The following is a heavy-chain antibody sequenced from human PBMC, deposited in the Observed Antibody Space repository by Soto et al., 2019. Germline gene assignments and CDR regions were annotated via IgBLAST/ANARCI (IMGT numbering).Heavy chain of an antibody. Sequence: EVQLVESGGGLVQPGGSLRLSCAASGFDVSSNYMSWVRQAPGKGLDWIAFMYSGGTTHYADSVRGRFTVSRHNSNSTLYLQMSSLRAEDTAVYYCARHLRLVGFGEYDLWGRGTLVTVSS. CDR2: MYSGGTT. CDR1: GFDVSSNY. J-gene: IGHJ2*01. CDR3: ARHLRLVGFGEYDL. V-gene: IGHV3-53*04. D-gene: IGHD3-10*01.